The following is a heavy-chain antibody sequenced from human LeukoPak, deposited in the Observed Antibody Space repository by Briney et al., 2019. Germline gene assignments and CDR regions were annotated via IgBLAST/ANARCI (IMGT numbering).Heavy chain of an antibody. CDR1: GYTFTSYD. CDR2: MNPNSGNT. V-gene: IGHV1-8*01. CDR3: ARQTIFGVPPLYYYYMDV. J-gene: IGHJ6*03. D-gene: IGHD3-3*01. Sequence: ASVKVSCKASGYTFTSYDINWVRQATGQGLEWMGWMNPNSGNTGYAQKFQGRVTMTRNTSISTAYMELSSLRSEDTAMYYCARQTIFGVPPLYYYYMDVWGKGTTVTVSS.